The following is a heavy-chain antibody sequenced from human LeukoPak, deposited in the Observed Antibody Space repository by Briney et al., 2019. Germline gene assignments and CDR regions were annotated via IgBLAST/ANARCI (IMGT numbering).Heavy chain of an antibody. V-gene: IGHV3-9*03. CDR2: ISWNSGSI. J-gene: IGHJ4*02. Sequence: PGGSLRLSCAASGFTFDDYAMHWVRQAQGKGLEWVSGISWNSGSIGYADSVKGRFTISRDNAKNSLYLQMNSLRAEDMALYYCAKDMGDGYNYRAFDYWGQGTLVTVSS. D-gene: IGHD5-24*01. CDR3: AKDMGDGYNYRAFDY. CDR1: GFTFDDYA.